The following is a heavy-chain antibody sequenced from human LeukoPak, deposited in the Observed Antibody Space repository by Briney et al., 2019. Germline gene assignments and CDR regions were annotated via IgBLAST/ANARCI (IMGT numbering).Heavy chain of an antibody. CDR2: IYYSGST. Sequence: PSETLSLTCTVSGGSISSYYWSWIRQPPGKGLEWIGYIYYSGSTNYNPSLKGRVTISVDTSKNQFSLKLSSVTAADTAVYYCARDPGGFDPWGQGTLVTVSS. J-gene: IGHJ5*02. V-gene: IGHV4-59*01. D-gene: IGHD3-10*01. CDR3: ARDPGGFDP. CDR1: GGSISSYY.